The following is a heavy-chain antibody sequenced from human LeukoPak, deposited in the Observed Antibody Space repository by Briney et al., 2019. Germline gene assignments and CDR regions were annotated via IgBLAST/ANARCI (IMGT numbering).Heavy chain of an antibody. CDR2: ISNDGGNK. CDR1: DFTFRSYA. V-gene: IGHV3-30*04. Sequence: GGSLRLSCAASDFTFRSYAMHWVRQAPGKGLEWVAVISNDGGNKYYADSVKGRFTISRDNSKNTLYLQMNSLRAEDTAVYYCARDKGGYSGYGPDYWGQGTLVTVSS. J-gene: IGHJ4*02. D-gene: IGHD5-12*01. CDR3: ARDKGGYSGYGPDY.